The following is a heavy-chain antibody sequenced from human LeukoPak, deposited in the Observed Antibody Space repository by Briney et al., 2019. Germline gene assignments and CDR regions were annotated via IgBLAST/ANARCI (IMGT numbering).Heavy chain of an antibody. D-gene: IGHD2-2*01. CDR1: GFTVSSNY. CDR3: ARDGRYQSYYYYMDV. CDR2: IYSGGST. J-gene: IGHJ6*03. Sequence: GGSLRLSCAASGFTVSSNYMSWVRQAPGKGLEWVSVIYSGGSTYYADSVKGRFTISRDNSKNTLYLQMNSLRAEDTAVYYCARDGRYQSYYYYMDVWGKGTTVTISS. V-gene: IGHV3-66*01.